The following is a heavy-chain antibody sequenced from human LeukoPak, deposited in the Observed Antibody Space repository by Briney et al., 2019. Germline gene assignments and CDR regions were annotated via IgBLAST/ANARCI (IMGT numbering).Heavy chain of an antibody. V-gene: IGHV3-30-3*01. CDR3: ASGIMTWYSSRGNWFDP. J-gene: IGHJ5*02. D-gene: IGHD6-13*01. Sequence: GGSLRLSCAASGFTFSSYAMHWVRQAPGKGLEWVAVISYDGSNKYYADSVKGRFTISRDNSKNTLYLQMNSLRAEDTAVYYCASGIMTWYSSRGNWFDPWGQGTLVTVSS. CDR2: ISYDGSNK. CDR1: GFTFSSYA.